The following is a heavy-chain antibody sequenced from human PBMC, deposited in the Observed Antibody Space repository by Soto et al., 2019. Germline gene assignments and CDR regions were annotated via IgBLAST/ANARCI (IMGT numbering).Heavy chain of an antibody. CDR1: GFTVSSNY. J-gene: IGHJ4*02. CDR2: IYSGGST. V-gene: IGHV3-66*01. CDR3: AKYDRIRMVYDTVAAPDY. D-gene: IGHD5-12*01. Sequence: GGSLRLSCAASGFTVSSNYMSWVRQAPGKGLEWVSVIYSGGSTYYADSVKGRFTISRDNSKNTLYLQMNSLRAEDTAVYYCAKYDRIRMVYDTVAAPDYWGQGTLVTVSS.